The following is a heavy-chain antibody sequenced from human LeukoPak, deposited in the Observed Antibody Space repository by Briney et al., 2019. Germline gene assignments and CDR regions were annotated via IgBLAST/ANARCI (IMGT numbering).Heavy chain of an antibody. J-gene: IGHJ4*02. D-gene: IGHD4-17*01. CDR3: AKDGTVTTPHNY. CDR2: ISGSGGST. V-gene: IGHV3-23*01. CDR1: GLIFSSYA. Sequence: GGPLRLSCAASGLIFSSYAMSWVRQAPGKGLVWVSAISGSGGSTYNANSVKGRFTISRDNSKNTLYLQMNRLRAEDTAVYYCAKDGTVTTPHNYWGQGTLVTVSS.